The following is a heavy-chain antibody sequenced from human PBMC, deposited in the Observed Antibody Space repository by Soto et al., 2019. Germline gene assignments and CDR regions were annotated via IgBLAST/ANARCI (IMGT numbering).Heavy chain of an antibody. J-gene: IGHJ3*02. V-gene: IGHV1-2*02. D-gene: IGHD3-3*01. CDR3: ARGGGVGVAGSAAFDM. CDR1: GYPVTAYY. CDR2: INPATGAA. Sequence: QLHLVQSGAVVKKPGASVTVSCSASGYPVTAYYMHWVRQAPGRGLEWMGGINPATGAAKYTQTGRGRVTRPRATSTSSVFMDRGGLAAEAPAVFSCARGGGVGVAGSAAFDMWGQGTLVTVSS.